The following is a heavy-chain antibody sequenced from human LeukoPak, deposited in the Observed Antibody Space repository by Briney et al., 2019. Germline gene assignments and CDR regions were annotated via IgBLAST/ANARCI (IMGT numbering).Heavy chain of an antibody. J-gene: IGHJ5*02. CDR2: IYYSGST. D-gene: IGHD4-17*01. CDR1: GGSISSGDYY. CDR3: ARESTVTTNEENWFDP. V-gene: IGHV4-30-4*08. Sequence: PSETLSLTCTVSGGSISSGDYYWSWIRQPPGKGLEWIVYIYYSGSTYYNPSLKSRVTISVDTSKNQFSLKLSSVTAADTAVYYCARESTVTTNEENWFDPWGQGTLVTVSS.